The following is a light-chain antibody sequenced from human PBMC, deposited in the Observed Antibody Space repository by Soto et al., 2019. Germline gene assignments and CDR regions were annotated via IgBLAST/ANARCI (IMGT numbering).Light chain of an antibody. Sequence: DIVMTQSPDPLAVSLGERATINCKSSQSLFYSSDNKNYLAWYQQKPRQPPQLLISWASIRESAVPDRFSGSGSGTDFTLTISSLQAEDVAVYYCQQYYSMPLTFGGGTK. CDR1: QSLFYSSDNKNY. CDR3: QQYYSMPLT. J-gene: IGKJ4*01. CDR2: WAS. V-gene: IGKV4-1*01.